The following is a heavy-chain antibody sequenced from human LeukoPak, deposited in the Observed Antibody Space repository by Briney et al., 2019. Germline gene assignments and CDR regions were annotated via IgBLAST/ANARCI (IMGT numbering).Heavy chain of an antibody. CDR3: AKGSDDFWSGYYTPTYYYYYYGMDV. Sequence: SETLSLTCAVYGGSFSGYYWSWIRQPPGKGLEWIGEINHSGSTNYNPSLKSRVTISVDTSKNQFSLKLSSVTAEDTAVYYCAKGSDDFWSGYYTPTYYYYYYGMDVWGQGTTVTVSS. CDR1: GGSFSGYY. J-gene: IGHJ6*02. V-gene: IGHV4-34*01. D-gene: IGHD3-3*01. CDR2: INHSGST.